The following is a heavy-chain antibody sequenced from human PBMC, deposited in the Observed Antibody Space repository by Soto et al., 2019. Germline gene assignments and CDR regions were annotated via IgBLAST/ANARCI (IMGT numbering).Heavy chain of an antibody. CDR1: GGTFSSYA. Sequence: QVQLVQSGAEVKKHGSSVKVSCQASGGTFSSYAISWVRQAPGQGLEWMGGIIPIFGTANYAQKCQGRVTITADKSTSTVYMELSSLRSEDTAVYYCAREDGYLGGWFDPWGQGTLVTVSS. CDR3: AREDGYLGGWFDP. CDR2: IIPIFGTA. J-gene: IGHJ5*02. D-gene: IGHD5-12*01. V-gene: IGHV1-69*06.